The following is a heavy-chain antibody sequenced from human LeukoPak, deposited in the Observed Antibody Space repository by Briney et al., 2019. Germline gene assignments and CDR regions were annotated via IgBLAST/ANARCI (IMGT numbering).Heavy chain of an antibody. D-gene: IGHD3-22*01. CDR2: VDPEDGET. J-gene: IGHJ4*02. CDR3: ATTYYYDSSGFI. CDR1: GYTFTDYY. V-gene: IGHV1-69-2*01. Sequence: ASVKVSCKVSGYTFTDYYMHWVQQAPGKGLEWMGLVDPEDGETIYAEKFQGRVTITADTSTDTAYMELGSLRSEDTAVYYCATTYYYDSSGFIWGQGTLVTVSS.